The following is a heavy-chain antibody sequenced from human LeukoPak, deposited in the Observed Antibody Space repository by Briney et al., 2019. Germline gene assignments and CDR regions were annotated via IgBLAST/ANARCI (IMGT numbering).Heavy chain of an antibody. D-gene: IGHD2-15*01. V-gene: IGHV4-39*01. CDR1: GGSISSGGYY. J-gene: IGHJ4*02. Sequence: SETLSLTCTVSGGSISSGGYYWGWIRQPPGKGLEWIGSIYYSGSTYYNPSLKSRVTISVDTSKNQFSLKLSSVTAADTAVYYCARGPGYCSGGSCFRNLIDYWGQGTLVTVSS. CDR2: IYYSGST. CDR3: ARGPGYCSGGSCFRNLIDY.